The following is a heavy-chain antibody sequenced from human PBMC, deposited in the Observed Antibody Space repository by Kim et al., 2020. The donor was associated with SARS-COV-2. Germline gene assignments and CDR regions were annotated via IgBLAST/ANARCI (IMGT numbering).Heavy chain of an antibody. J-gene: IGHJ3*02. Sequence: SETLSLTCTVSGGSISSSSYYWGWIRQPPGKGLEWIGSIYYSGSTYYNPSLKSRVTISVDTSKNQFSMKLSSVTAADTAVYYCARPPRVGNSPGAFDIWGQGTMVTVSS. CDR1: GGSISSSSYY. V-gene: IGHV4-39*01. CDR2: IYYSGST. CDR3: ARPPRVGNSPGAFDI. D-gene: IGHD1-26*01.